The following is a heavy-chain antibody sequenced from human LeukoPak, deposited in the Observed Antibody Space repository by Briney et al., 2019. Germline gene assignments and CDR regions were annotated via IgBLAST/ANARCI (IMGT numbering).Heavy chain of an antibody. CDR2: INHSGST. CDR1: GGSFSGYY. J-gene: IGHJ5*02. Sequence: PSETLSLTCAVFGGSFSGYYWSWIHQPPGKGLEWIGEINHSGSTNYNPSLKSRVTISIDTSKNQFSLKLSSVTAADTAVYYCARVIGSSSLIPNWFDPWGQGTLVTVSS. V-gene: IGHV4-34*01. CDR3: ARVIGSSSLIPNWFDP. D-gene: IGHD6-13*01.